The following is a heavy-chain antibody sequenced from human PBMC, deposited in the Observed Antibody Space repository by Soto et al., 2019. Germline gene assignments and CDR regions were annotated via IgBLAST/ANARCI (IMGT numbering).Heavy chain of an antibody. CDR3: VRTSLVVAAATREDY. CDR2: INSDGSST. CDR1: GFTFSSYW. J-gene: IGHJ4*02. D-gene: IGHD2-15*01. V-gene: IGHV3-74*01. Sequence: EVQLVESGGGLVQPGGSLRLSCAASGFTFSSYWMNWVRQAPGKGLVWVSRINSDGSSTSYADSVKGRFTISRDNAKNTLYLQMNSLRADDTAVYYCVRTSLVVAAATREDYWGQGTLVTVSS.